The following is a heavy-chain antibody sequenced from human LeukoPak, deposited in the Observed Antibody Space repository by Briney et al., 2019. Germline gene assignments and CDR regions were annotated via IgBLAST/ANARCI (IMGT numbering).Heavy chain of an antibody. CDR2: IYTSGST. V-gene: IGHV4-4*07. D-gene: IGHD6-13*01. CDR1: GGSISSFY. Sequence: SETLSLTCSVSGGSISSFYWSWIRQPAGKGLEWIGHIYTSGSTNDNPSLKSRVTMSVDTSKNEFSLKLSSVTAADTAVYFCATSPEAAAAGNDYWGQGTLVTVSS. J-gene: IGHJ4*02. CDR3: ATSPEAAAAGNDY.